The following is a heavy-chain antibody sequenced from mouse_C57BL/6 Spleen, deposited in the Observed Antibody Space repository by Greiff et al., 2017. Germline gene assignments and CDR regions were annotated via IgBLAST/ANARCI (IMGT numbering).Heavy chain of an antibody. J-gene: IGHJ2*01. CDR2: ICPGCGTT. Sequence: QVQLQQSGAELVRPGASVKLSCKASGYTFTDYYINWVKQRPGQGLEWIARICPGCGTTYYNEKFKGKATLTAEKSSSTAYMQLSSLTSEDSAVYFCARTSNYLYYFGCWGQGTTLTV. CDR1: GYTFTDYY. V-gene: IGHV1-76*01. CDR3: ARTSNYLYYFGC. D-gene: IGHD2-5*01.